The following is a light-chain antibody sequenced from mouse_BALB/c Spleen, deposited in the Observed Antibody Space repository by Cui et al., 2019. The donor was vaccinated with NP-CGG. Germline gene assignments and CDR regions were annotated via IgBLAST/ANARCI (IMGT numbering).Light chain of an antibody. CDR2: GTN. J-gene: IGLJ1*01. Sequence: QAVVNKESALTTSPGETVTLTCRSSTGAVTTSNYANWVQEKPDHLFTGLIGGTNNRVPGVPARFSGSLIGDKAALTITGAQTEDEAIYFCALWYSNHWVFGGGTKLTVL. V-gene: IGLV1*01. CDR3: ALWYSNHWV. CDR1: TGAVTTSNY.